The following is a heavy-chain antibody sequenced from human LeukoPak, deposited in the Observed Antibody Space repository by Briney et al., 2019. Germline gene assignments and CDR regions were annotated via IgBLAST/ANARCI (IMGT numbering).Heavy chain of an antibody. CDR3: ARGGNYGGNSPDFDY. Sequence: SQTLSLTCTVSGGSISSGGYYCSWIRQHPGKGLEWIGYIYYSGSTYYNPSLKSRVTISVDTSKNQFSLKLSSVTAADTAVYYCARGGNYGGNSPDFDYWGQGTLVTVSS. CDR2: IYYSGST. V-gene: IGHV4-31*03. D-gene: IGHD4-23*01. CDR1: GGSISSGGYY. J-gene: IGHJ4*02.